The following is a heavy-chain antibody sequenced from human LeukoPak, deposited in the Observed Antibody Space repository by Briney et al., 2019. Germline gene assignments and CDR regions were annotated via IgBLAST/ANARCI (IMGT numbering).Heavy chain of an antibody. CDR3: ATSLYSGTKLDY. V-gene: IGHV3-74*01. D-gene: IGHD1-26*01. Sequence: PGGSLRLSCAASGFTYSNYWMHWVRQTPGKGLVWVSRINSDAISTSYADSVKGRFTISRDRAKNTLYLQMNGLRADDTAVYYCATSLYSGTKLDYWGQGTLVTVSS. CDR1: GFTYSNYW. CDR2: INSDAIST. J-gene: IGHJ4*02.